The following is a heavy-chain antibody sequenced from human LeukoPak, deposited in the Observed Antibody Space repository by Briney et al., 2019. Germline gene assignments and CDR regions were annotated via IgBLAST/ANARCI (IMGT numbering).Heavy chain of an antibody. CDR3: ARPRAWSYFDF. V-gene: IGHV3-7*01. J-gene: IGHJ4*02. CDR2: IKEYGSET. CDR1: GFTFNSWW. Sequence: PGGSLRLLCVASGFTFNSWWMSWVRQAPGKGLEWVANIKEYGSETSYVDSVKGRFSISRDNAKNSFYLQMNSLRAEDIAVYHCARPRAWSYFDFWGQGTLVTASS. D-gene: IGHD6-19*01.